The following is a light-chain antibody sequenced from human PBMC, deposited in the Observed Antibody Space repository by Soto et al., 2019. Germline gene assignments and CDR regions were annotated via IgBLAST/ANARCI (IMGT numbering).Light chain of an antibody. Sequence: ETVMTQSPATLSVSPGERATLSCRAGQSVNSYLAWYQQKPGQAPRLLIRGASARATGIPARFSGSGSGTEFTLTISSLQSEDFAVYYCQQYNQWTLTFGAGTKVDIK. V-gene: IGKV3-15*01. J-gene: IGKJ4*01. CDR2: GAS. CDR1: QSVNSY. CDR3: QQYNQWTLT.